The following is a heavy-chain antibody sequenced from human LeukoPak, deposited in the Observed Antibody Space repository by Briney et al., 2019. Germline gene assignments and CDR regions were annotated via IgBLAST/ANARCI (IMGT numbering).Heavy chain of an antibody. CDR3: AVTMVRFYGMDV. V-gene: IGHV4-34*08. CDR2: INHSGST. D-gene: IGHD3-10*01. CDR1: GFTFSSYS. J-gene: IGHJ6*02. Sequence: PGGSLRLSCAASGFTFSSYSMNWVRQAPGKGLEWIGEINHSGSTNYNPSLKSRVTISVDTSKNQFSLKLSSVTAADTAVYYCAVTMVRFYGMDVWGQGTTVTVSS.